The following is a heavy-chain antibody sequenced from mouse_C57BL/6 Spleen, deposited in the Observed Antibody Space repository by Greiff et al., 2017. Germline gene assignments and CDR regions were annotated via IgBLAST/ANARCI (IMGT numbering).Heavy chain of an antibody. CDR2: INPSTGGT. J-gene: IGHJ4*01. D-gene: IGHD2-4*01. Sequence: EVQLQESGPELVKPGASVKISCKASGYSFTGYYMNWVKQSPEKSLEWIGEINPSTGGTTYNQKFKAKATLTVDKSSSTAYMQLKSLTSEDSAVYYCARSDYDYVYYAMDYWGQGTSVTVSS. CDR3: ARSDYDYVYYAMDY. V-gene: IGHV1-42*01. CDR1: GYSFTGYY.